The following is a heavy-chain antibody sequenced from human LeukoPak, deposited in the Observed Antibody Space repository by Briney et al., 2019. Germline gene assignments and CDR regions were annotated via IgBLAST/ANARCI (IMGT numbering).Heavy chain of an antibody. V-gene: IGHV3-23*01. CDR2: MSGSGGSGT. D-gene: IGHD1-26*01. J-gene: IGHJ3*02. Sequence: PGRSLRLSCAASGFTFSTFAMSWVRQAPGKGLERVSVMSGSGGSGTYYADSVKGRFTISRDNSKNTLYLQMNTLRAEDTVVYYCARVRIVGATYDAFDTWGQGTMVTVSS. CDR1: GFTFSTFA. CDR3: ARVRIVGATYDAFDT.